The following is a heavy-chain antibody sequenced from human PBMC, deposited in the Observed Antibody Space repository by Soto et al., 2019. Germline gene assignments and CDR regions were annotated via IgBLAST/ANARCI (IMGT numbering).Heavy chain of an antibody. CDR3: ARAEYGYYVWGYYYYGMDV. CDR1: GGTFSSYA. D-gene: IGHD3-16*01. CDR2: IIPIFGTA. Sequence: QVQLVQSGAEVKKPGSSVKVSCKASGGTFSSYAISWVRQAPGQGLEWMGGIIPIFGTANYAQKFQGRVTITADKTTSTAYMELSSLRSEDTAVYLCARAEYGYYVWGYYYYGMDVWGQGTTVTVSS. V-gene: IGHV1-69*06. J-gene: IGHJ6*02.